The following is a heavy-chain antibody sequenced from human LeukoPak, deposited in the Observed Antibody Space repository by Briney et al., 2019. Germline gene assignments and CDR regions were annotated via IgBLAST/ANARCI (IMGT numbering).Heavy chain of an antibody. CDR1: GGSFSGYY. CDR3: AREGMVRGVIILFEGEDAFDI. D-gene: IGHD3-10*01. Sequence: PSETLSLTCVVYGGSFSGYYWSWIRQPPGKGLEWIGEINHSGSTNYNPSLKSRVTISVDTSKNQFSLKLSSVTAADTAVYYCAREGMVRGVIILFEGEDAFDIWGQGTMVTVSS. CDR2: INHSGST. J-gene: IGHJ3*02. V-gene: IGHV4-34*01.